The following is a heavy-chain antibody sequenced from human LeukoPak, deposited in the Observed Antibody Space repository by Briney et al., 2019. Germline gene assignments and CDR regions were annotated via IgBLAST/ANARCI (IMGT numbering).Heavy chain of an antibody. CDR1: GFTFSTYW. J-gene: IGHJ4*02. CDR2: IKQDGSEK. CDR3: AKVRRIAVAEYFDY. Sequence: GGSLRLSCAASGFTFSTYWMSWVRQAPGKGLEWVANIKQDGSEKYYVDSVKGRFTISRDNAKNSLYLQMNSLRAEDTALYYCAKVRRIAVAEYFDYWGQGTLVTVSS. D-gene: IGHD6-19*01. V-gene: IGHV3-7*03.